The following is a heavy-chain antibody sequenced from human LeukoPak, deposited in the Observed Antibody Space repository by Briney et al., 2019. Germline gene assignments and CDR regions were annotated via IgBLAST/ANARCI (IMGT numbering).Heavy chain of an antibody. CDR2: LYYSGSN. CDR1: GASINSYY. Sequence: SDTLSLTCTVSGASINSYYWSWIRQPPGKGLQWIAYLYYSGSNKFNPSLKSRLTISVDTSKNQFSLKLNSVTAADTAVYYCARSGSRPSGGAFDLWGQGTMVTVSS. V-gene: IGHV4-59*08. D-gene: IGHD1-26*01. J-gene: IGHJ3*01. CDR3: ARSGSRPSGGAFDL.